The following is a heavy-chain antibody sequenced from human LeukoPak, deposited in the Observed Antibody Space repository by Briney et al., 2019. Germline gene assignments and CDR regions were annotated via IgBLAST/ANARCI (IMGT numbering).Heavy chain of an antibody. D-gene: IGHD3-10*01. J-gene: IGHJ4*02. CDR2: ISGSGGIT. Sequence: GGSLRLSCAASGFTFSSYAMSWVRQAPGKGLEWVSAISGSGGITSYADSVKGRFTISRDNSKNTVYLQVISLTAEDTAVYYCAKDDAWLRFGEWSQGTLVTVSS. CDR1: GFTFSSYA. CDR3: AKDDAWLRFGE. V-gene: IGHV3-23*01.